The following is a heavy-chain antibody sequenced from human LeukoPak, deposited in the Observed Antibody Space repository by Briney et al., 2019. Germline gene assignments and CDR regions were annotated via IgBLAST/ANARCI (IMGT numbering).Heavy chain of an antibody. CDR1: GGTFSSNA. V-gene: IGHV1-69*05. J-gene: IGHJ4*02. CDR2: IIPMSATT. D-gene: IGHD5-18*01. CDR3: AREGNTAMTKTFEQ. Sequence: SVKVSCKASGGTFSSNAITWVRQARGQGLEWMGRIIPMSATTNYAQKFQGRVTITTDESTSTVYMELSSLRSEDTAVYYCAREGNTAMTKTFEQWGQGTLVTVPS.